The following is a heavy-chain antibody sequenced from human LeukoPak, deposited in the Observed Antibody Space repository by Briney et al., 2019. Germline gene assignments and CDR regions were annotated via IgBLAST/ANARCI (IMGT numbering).Heavy chain of an antibody. V-gene: IGHV3-74*01. CDR2: INSDGSST. CDR1: GFTFSSYW. Sequence: GGSLRLSCAASGFTFSSYWMHWVRQAPGKGLVWVSRINSDGSSTSYADSVKGRFTISRANAKNTLYLQTTSLRAEDTAVYYCARDVVGGYNLFDYWAREPWSPSPQ. CDR3: ARDVVGGYNLFDY. D-gene: IGHD5-24*01. J-gene: IGHJ4*02.